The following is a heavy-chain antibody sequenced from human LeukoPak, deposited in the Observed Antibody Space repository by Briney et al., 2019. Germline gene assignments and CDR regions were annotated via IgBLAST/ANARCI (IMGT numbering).Heavy chain of an antibody. CDR1: GFPFRTTA. CDR2: ISPSGGIT. V-gene: IGHV3-23*01. J-gene: IGHJ1*01. D-gene: IGHD3-16*01. CDR3: AKDDDWGRFKD. Sequence: GGSLKLSCEASGFPFRTTAINWVRQAPGKGLEWVSGISPSGGITYYTDSVRGGFTISRGNSKNTVSLQMNSLRGEDTAVYYCAKDDDWGRFKDWVQGTLVTV.